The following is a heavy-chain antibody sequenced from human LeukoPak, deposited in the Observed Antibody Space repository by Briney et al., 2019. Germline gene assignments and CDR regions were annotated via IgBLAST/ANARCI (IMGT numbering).Heavy chain of an antibody. V-gene: IGHV4-34*01. CDR3: ARDLGHAPMTAVPTY. D-gene: IGHD2-2*01. CDR2: INHSGST. Sequence: PSETLSLTCAVYGGSFSGYYWSWIRQPPGKGLEWIGEINHSGSTNYNPSLKSRVTISVDTSKNQFSLKLSSVTAADTAVYYCARDLGHAPMTAVPTYWGQGTLVTVSS. J-gene: IGHJ4*02. CDR1: GGSFSGYY.